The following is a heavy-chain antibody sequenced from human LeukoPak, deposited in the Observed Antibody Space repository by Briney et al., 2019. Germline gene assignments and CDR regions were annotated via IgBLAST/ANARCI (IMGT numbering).Heavy chain of an antibody. CDR2: IYYSGST. V-gene: IGHV4-59*12. Sequence: PSETLSLTCTVSGGSISSFYWSWIRQPPGKGLEWIGSIYYSGSTYYNPSLKSRVTISVDTSKNQFSLKLSSVTAADTAVYYCASDPISEWSKPDYWGQGTLVTVSS. J-gene: IGHJ4*02. CDR1: GGSISSFY. D-gene: IGHD3-3*01. CDR3: ASDPISEWSKPDY.